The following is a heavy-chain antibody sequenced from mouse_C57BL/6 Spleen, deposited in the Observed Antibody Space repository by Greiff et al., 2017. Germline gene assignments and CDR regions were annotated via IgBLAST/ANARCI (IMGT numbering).Heavy chain of an antibody. CDR2: IYPGDGDT. J-gene: IGHJ3*01. CDR3: AREDGNWFAY. V-gene: IGHV1-80*01. CDR1: GYAFSSYW. Sequence: VQRVESGAELVKPGASVKISCKASGYAFSSYWMNWVKQRPGKGLEWIGQIYPGDGDTNYNGKFKGKATLTVDKSSITAYMQLSSLTSEDSAVYFCAREDGNWFAYWGQGTLVTVSA.